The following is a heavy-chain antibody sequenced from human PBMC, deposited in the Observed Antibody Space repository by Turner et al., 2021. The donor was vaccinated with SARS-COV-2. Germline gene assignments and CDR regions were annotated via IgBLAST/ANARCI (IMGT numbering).Heavy chain of an antibody. CDR3: AASPAAGY. V-gene: IGHV3-53*04. CDR1: GFTVSTNY. D-gene: IGHD6-13*01. Sequence: EVQPVESGGGFVQPGGSLRLSCAASGFTVSTNYKRWVRQAPGKGLEWISVVYSGGNTFYADSVKGRFTISRHKSKNTLYLQMNSLRTEDTAIYYCAASPAAGYWGQGTLVTVSS. CDR2: VYSGGNT. J-gene: IGHJ4*02.